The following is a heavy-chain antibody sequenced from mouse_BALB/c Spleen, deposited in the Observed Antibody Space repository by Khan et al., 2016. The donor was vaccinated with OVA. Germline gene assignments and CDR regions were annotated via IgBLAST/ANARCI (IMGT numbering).Heavy chain of an antibody. Sequence: QVQLKQSGPGLVAPSQSLSITCTISGFSLTNYGVHWVRQPPGKGLEWLVVIWSDGSTTYNSALKSRLTISTDNSESQVFLKMNSLQSNDTTMYFCARQPYYHYNIMDYGGQGTSVTVSS. CDR3: ARQPYYHYNIMDY. J-gene: IGHJ4*01. CDR1: GFSLTNYG. CDR2: IWSDGST. V-gene: IGHV2-6-1*01. D-gene: IGHD2-10*01.